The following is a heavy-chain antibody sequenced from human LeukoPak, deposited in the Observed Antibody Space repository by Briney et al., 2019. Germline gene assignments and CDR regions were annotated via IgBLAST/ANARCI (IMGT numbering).Heavy chain of an antibody. CDR3: ATRKLGNDY. CDR2: IYSSGST. Sequence: SETLSLTCNVSGGSIRGYYWSWIRQPPGKGLEWIGYIYSSGSTNYNPSLKSRVTMSVDTSKNQFSLKLYSVTAADTAVYYCATRKLGNDYWGQGTLVTVSS. V-gene: IGHV4-59*01. J-gene: IGHJ4*02. CDR1: GGSIRGYY. D-gene: IGHD7-27*01.